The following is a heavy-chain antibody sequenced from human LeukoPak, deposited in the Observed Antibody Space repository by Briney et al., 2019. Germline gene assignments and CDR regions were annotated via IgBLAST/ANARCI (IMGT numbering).Heavy chain of an antibody. Sequence: SETLSLTCTASGGSISSYYWSWIRQSPGKGVEWIGYIYYSGSTDYNPSLKSRVTISADTSKNQFSLKLSAVTAADTAVYYCAREGYSSGYKWFDPWGQGTLVTVSS. D-gene: IGHD6-19*01. J-gene: IGHJ5*02. CDR2: IYYSGST. CDR3: AREGYSSGYKWFDP. V-gene: IGHV4-59*01. CDR1: GGSISSYY.